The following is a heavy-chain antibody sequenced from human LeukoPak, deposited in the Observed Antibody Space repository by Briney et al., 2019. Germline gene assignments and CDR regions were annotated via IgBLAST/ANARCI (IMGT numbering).Heavy chain of an antibody. Sequence: SETLSLTCAVYGGSFSGYYWSWIRQPPGKGLEWIGEINHSGSTNYNPSLKSRVTISVETSKNEFSLKLSSVTAADTAVYYCARSHSYYDRSGYSGIDYWGQGTLVTVSS. V-gene: IGHV4-34*01. CDR1: GGSFSGYY. CDR3: ARSHSYYDRSGYSGIDY. J-gene: IGHJ4*02. CDR2: INHSGST. D-gene: IGHD3-22*01.